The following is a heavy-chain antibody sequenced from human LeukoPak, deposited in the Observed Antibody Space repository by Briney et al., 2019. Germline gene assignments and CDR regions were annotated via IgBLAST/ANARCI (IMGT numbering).Heavy chain of an antibody. J-gene: IGHJ4*02. V-gene: IGHV3-30*04. CDR3: ARGVLQDYYDISGFHHRGGIDY. D-gene: IGHD3-22*01. CDR2: ISYDGSNK. CDR1: GFTFSSYA. Sequence: GGSLRLSCAASGFTFSSYAMHWVRQAPGKGLEWVAVISYDGSNKYYADSVKGRFTISRDNSKNTLYLQMNSLRAEDTAVYYCARGVLQDYYDISGFHHRGGIDYWGQGTLVTVSS.